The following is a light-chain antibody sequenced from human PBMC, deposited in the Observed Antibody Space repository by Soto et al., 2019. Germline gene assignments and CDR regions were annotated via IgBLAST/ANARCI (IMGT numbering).Light chain of an antibody. CDR1: KNDIGRYDY. CDR3: SSYSASQSVI. J-gene: IGLJ2*01. Sequence: QSALTQPRSVSGSPGQSVTISCTGTKNDIGRYDYVSWHQQHPGKAPKLLIFDVTKRPSGVPDRFSGSTSGSTASLTISWLQAEDEADYYCSSYSASQSVIFGGGTKVTVL. V-gene: IGLV2-11*01. CDR2: DVT.